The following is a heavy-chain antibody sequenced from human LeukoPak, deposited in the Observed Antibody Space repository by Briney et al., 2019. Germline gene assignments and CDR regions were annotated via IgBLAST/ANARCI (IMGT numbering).Heavy chain of an antibody. D-gene: IGHD3-22*01. CDR2: IDPSDSYT. CDR3: ARPTHYYDSSGYTGDYYYGMDV. V-gene: IGHV5-10-1*01. Sequence: GESLRISCKGSGYSFTSYWISWVRQMPGKGLEWMGRIDPSDSYTNYSPSFQGHVTISADKSISTAYLQWSSLKASDTAMYYCARPTHYYDSSGYTGDYYYGMDVWGQGTTVTVSS. CDR1: GYSFTSYW. J-gene: IGHJ6*02.